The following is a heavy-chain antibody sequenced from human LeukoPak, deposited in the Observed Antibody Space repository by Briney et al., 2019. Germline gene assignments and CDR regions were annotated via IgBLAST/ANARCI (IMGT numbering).Heavy chain of an antibody. CDR3: ARGLRKPRQPPNYYCSWKGWFDP. CDR1: GGSFSGYY. Sequence: SETLSLTCAVYGGSFSGYYWSWIRQPPGKGLEWIGEINHSGSTNYNPSLKSRVTISVDTSKNQFSLKLSSVTAADTAVYYCARGLRKPRQPPNYYCSWKGWFDPWGQGTLVTVPS. CDR2: INHSGST. J-gene: IGHJ5*02. D-gene: IGHD3-10*01. V-gene: IGHV4-34*01.